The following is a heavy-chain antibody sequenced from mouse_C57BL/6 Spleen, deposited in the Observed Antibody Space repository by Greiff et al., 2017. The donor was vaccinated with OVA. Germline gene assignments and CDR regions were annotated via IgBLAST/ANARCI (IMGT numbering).Heavy chain of an antibody. V-gene: IGHV5-6*01. CDR3: SRRSVSSYCYFDD. CDR2: IRSGGSYT. Sequence: EVQLVESGGDLVKPGGSLKLSCAASGFTFSSYGMSWVRQTPDKRLEWVATIRSGGSYTYYPDRVKGRFTLSRDNAQNTLYLQMSSLKSGYTAMYDCSRRSVSSYCYFDDWGTGTTVTVSS. J-gene: IGHJ1*03. CDR1: GFTFSSYG. D-gene: IGHD1-1*01.